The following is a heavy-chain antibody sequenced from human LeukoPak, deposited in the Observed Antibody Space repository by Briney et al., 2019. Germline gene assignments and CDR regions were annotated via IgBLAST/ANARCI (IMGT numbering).Heavy chain of an antibody. D-gene: IGHD3-9*01. CDR2: ISWNSGSI. Sequence: RSLRLSCAASGFTFDDYAMHWVRQAPGKGLEWVSGISWNSGSIGYADSVKGRFTISRDNAKNSLYLQMNSLRAEDTAVYYCAKGTRYFDWLEADYWGQGTLVTVSS. CDR1: GFTFDDYA. CDR3: AKGTRYFDWLEADY. J-gene: IGHJ4*02. V-gene: IGHV3-9*01.